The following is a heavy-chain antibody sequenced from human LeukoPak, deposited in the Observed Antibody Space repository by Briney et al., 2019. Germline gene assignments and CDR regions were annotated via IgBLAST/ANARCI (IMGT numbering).Heavy chain of an antibody. CDR3: AKGEEEIYDSSGYYPYYFDY. Sequence: PGGSLRLSCAASGFTFDDYTMHWVRQAPGKGLEWVSLISWDGGSTYYADSVKGRFTISRDNSKNSLYLQMNSLRTEDTALYYCAKGEEEIYDSSGYYPYYFDYWGQGTLVTVSS. CDR1: GFTFDDYT. V-gene: IGHV3-43*01. D-gene: IGHD3-22*01. J-gene: IGHJ4*02. CDR2: ISWDGGST.